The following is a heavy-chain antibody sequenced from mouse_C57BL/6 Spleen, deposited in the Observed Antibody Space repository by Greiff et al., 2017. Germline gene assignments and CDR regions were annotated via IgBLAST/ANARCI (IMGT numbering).Heavy chain of an antibody. V-gene: IGHV1-64*01. CDR3: ARSLTVTYSFDY. D-gene: IGHD2-13*01. CDR1: GYTFTSYW. Sequence: QVQLQQSGAELVKPGASVKLSCKASGYTFTSYWMHWVQQRPGQGLEWIGMIRPNSGSTNYNEKFKSKATLTVDKPSSPAYMILNSLTSEDSAFYYCARSLTVTYSFDYWGQGTTLTVSS. CDR2: IRPNSGST. J-gene: IGHJ2*01.